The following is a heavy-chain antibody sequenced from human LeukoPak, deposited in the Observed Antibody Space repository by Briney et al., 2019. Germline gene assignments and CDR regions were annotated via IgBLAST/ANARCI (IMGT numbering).Heavy chain of an antibody. J-gene: IGHJ4*02. CDR3: AYTLDCYYGGMSRYGALDY. D-gene: IGHD3-10*01. CDR2: ISYDGSNK. Sequence: PGRSLRLSCAASGFTFSSYGMHWVRQAPGKGLEWVAVISYDGSNKYYADSVKGRFTISRDNTKNTLYLQMNSLRAEDTAVYYCAYTLDCYYGGMSRYGALDYWGQGTLVTVSS. CDR1: GFTFSSYG. V-gene: IGHV3-30*03.